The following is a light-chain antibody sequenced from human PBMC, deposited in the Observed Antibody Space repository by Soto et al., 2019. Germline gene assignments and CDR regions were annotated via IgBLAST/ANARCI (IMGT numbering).Light chain of an antibody. V-gene: IGKV1-5*03. CDR2: QAS. CDR1: QSINAW. Sequence: DIQMTQSPSTLSASVGDRVTIACRASQSINAWLAWYQQKPGKAPNLLIYQASTLQIGVPSRFSGSGSRTEFTLTINSLQPDDFATYFCQHYDSYSSIAFGQGTRLEIK. CDR3: QHYDSYSSIA. J-gene: IGKJ5*01.